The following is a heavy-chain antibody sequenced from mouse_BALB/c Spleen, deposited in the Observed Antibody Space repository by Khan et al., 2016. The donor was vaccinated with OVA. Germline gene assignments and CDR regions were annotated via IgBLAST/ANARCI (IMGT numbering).Heavy chain of an antibody. V-gene: IGHV3-2*02. J-gene: IGHJ2*01. CDR1: GYSITSDYA. CDR2: ISYSGNT. D-gene: IGHD1-1*01. Sequence: EVQLQESGPGLVKPSQTLSLTCTVTGYSITSDYAWNRIRQFPGNKLEWMGFISYSGNTNYNPSLKSRISITRETSKNQFFLQLNSVTTEDTATYYCARVYGGDFDYWGQGTTLTVSS. CDR3: ARVYGGDFDY.